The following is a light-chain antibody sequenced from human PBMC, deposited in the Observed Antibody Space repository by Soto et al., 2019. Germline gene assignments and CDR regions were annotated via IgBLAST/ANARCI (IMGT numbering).Light chain of an antibody. J-gene: IGKJ1*01. CDR3: QQCNTAAT. Sequence: ESVMTQSPATLSVSPGERATLSCRASQSVSSNLAWYQQKPGQAPRLLIYGASARATGIPARFSGSGSGTEFTLSISSRQSEDLADYYWQQCNTAATFGQGTKVDIK. V-gene: IGKV3-15*01. CDR2: GAS. CDR1: QSVSSN.